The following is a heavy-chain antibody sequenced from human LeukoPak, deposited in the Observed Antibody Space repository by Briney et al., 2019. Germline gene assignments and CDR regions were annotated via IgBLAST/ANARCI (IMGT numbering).Heavy chain of an antibody. CDR1: GYTFTSYG. D-gene: IGHD3-10*01. J-gene: IGHJ4*02. Sequence: ASVKVSCKASGYTFTSYGISWVRQAPGQGLEWMGWISAYNGNTIYAQKLQGRVTMTTDTSTSTAYMELRSLRSDDTAVYYCARDTTSGILWFRESFDYWGQGTLVTVSS. CDR3: ARDTTSGILWFRESFDY. CDR2: ISAYNGNT. V-gene: IGHV1-18*01.